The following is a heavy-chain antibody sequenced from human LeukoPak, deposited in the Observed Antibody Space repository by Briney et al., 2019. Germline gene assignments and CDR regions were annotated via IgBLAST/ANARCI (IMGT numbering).Heavy chain of an antibody. D-gene: IGHD3-3*01. Sequence: PSETLSLTYTVSGGSISSYYWSWIRQPPGKGLEWIGYIYYSGSTNYNPSLKSRVTISVDTSKNQFSLKLSSVTAADTAVYYCARATYYDFWSGYYDRENWFDPWGQGTLVTVSS. V-gene: IGHV4-59*01. CDR2: IYYSGST. CDR1: GGSISSYY. CDR3: ARATYYDFWSGYYDRENWFDP. J-gene: IGHJ5*02.